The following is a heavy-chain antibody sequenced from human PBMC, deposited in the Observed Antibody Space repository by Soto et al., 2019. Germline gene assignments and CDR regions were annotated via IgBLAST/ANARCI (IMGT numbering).Heavy chain of an antibody. CDR2: VSSSSSFI. V-gene: IGHV3-21*01. CDR3: ARGGAVPPYYWYFDL. D-gene: IGHD4-17*01. Sequence: GGSLRLSCAASGFTFSSYSMNWVRQAPGKGLEWVSSVSSSSSFIYYEDSLKGRFTISRDNAKNSLYLQMDSLRAEDTAVYYCARGGAVPPYYWYFDLWGRGTLVTVSS. J-gene: IGHJ2*01. CDR1: GFTFSSYS.